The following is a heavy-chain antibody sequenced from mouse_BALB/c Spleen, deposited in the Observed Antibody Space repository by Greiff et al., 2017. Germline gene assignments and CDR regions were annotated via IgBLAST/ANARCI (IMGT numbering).Heavy chain of an antibody. CDR2: INPDSSTI. CDR3: ARQDYGSRVFAY. V-gene: IGHV4-1*02. Sequence: EVKLQESGGGLVQPGGSLKLSCAASGFDFSRYWMSWVRQAPGKGLEWIGEINPDSSTINYTPSLKDKFIISRDNAKNTLYLQMSKVRSEDTALYYCARQDYGSRVFAYWGQGTLVTVSA. CDR1: GFDFSRYW. J-gene: IGHJ3*01. D-gene: IGHD1-1*01.